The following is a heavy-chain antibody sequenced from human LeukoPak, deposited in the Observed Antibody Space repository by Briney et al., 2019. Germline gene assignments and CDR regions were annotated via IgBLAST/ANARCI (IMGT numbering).Heavy chain of an antibody. CDR2: ISDSGGST. D-gene: IGHD2-15*01. J-gene: IGHJ4*02. V-gene: IGHV3-23*01. Sequence: PGGSLRLSCAASGFTFSSYAMSWVRQAPGKGLEWVSGISDSGGSTFYADSVKGRFTISRDNSKNTLYLQMNSLRAEDTAVYSCAKVARPRGYCSGGCCYCFDYWGQGTLVTVSS. CDR1: GFTFSSYA. CDR3: AKVARPRGYCSGGCCYCFDY.